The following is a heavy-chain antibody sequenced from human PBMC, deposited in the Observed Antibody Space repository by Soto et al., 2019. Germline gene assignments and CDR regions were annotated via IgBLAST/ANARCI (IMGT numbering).Heavy chain of an antibody. CDR2: INPNSGGT. Sequence: ASVKVSCKASGYTFTAYYLHWVRQAPGQGLEWMGWINPNSGGTNYAQKFQGRVTMTRDTSSSTAYMELSRVRSDDTAIYYCARDPTPVTLGYYYGMDVWGQGTTVTV. CDR1: GYTFTAYY. CDR3: ARDPTPVTLGYYYGMDV. J-gene: IGHJ6*02. D-gene: IGHD4-17*01. V-gene: IGHV1-2*02.